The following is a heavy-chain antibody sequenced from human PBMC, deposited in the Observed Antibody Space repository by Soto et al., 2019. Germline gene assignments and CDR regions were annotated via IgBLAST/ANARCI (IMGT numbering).Heavy chain of an antibody. D-gene: IGHD2-15*01. CDR3: ARVGYNDGGGRKVTWFDP. V-gene: IGHV1-18*04. J-gene: IGHJ5*02. Sequence: QGHLMQSGAEVKKSGASVKVSCKASGYTFTSYGISWVRQAPGQGLEWMGWIDPYNGNTNYAQNFQGRVTMATDTSTTTAYMDLRSLRSDDTAVYFCARVGYNDGGGRKVTWFDPWGQGTLVTVSS. CDR1: GYTFTSYG. CDR2: IDPYNGNT.